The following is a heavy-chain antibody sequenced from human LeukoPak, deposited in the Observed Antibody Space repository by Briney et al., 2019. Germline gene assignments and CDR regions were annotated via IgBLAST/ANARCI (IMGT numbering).Heavy chain of an antibody. CDR3: AREARYYGSPID. Sequence: SETLSLTCTVSGGSITSGGFFWSWIRQPPGKGLEWIGYIYHNGDTYYNPSLNSRVTMSVDRSKNQFSLKLNSVIAADTAVYYCAREARYYGSPIDWGQGSLVIVSS. CDR1: GGSITSGGFF. D-gene: IGHD3-10*01. V-gene: IGHV4-30-2*01. CDR2: IYHNGDT. J-gene: IGHJ4*02.